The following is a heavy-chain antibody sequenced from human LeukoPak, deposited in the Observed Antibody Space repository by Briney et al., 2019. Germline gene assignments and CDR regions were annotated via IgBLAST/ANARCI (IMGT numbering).Heavy chain of an antibody. V-gene: IGHV4-59*08. CDR1: GGSISSYY. J-gene: IGHJ5*02. D-gene: IGHD3-10*01. CDR2: IYYSGST. CDR3: ARGWKYYYGSGSYRWFDP. Sequence: KASETLSLTCTVSGGSISSYYWSWIRQPPGKGLEWIGYIYYSGSTNYNPSLKSRVTISVDTSKNQFSLKLSSVTAADTAVYYCARGWKYYYGSGSYRWFDPRGQGTLVTVSS.